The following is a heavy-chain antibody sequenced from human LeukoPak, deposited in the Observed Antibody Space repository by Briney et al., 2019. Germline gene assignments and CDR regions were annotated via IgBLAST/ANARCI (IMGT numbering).Heavy chain of an antibody. J-gene: IGHJ4*02. CDR2: INWNGGST. V-gene: IGHV3-20*04. CDR3: ARDYPPDY. CDR1: GFTFDDYG. Sequence: TGGSLRLSCAASGFTFDDYGMSWVRHASGKGLELVSTINWNGGSTGYADSVKGRFVISRDNARNSVYLQMNSLRAEDTALYYCARDYPPDYWGQGTLVTVSS.